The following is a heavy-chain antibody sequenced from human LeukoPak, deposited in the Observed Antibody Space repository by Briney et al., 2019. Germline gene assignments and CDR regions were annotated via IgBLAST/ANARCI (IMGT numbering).Heavy chain of an antibody. CDR1: GGSISSGGYY. J-gene: IGHJ5*02. Sequence: SETLSLTCTVSGGSISSGGYYWSWIRQHPGKGLEWIGYIYYSGSTYYNPSLKSRVTISVDTSTNQFSLKLSSVTAADTAVYYCARHDYYGSLNWFDPWGQGTLVTVSS. CDR3: ARHDYYGSLNWFDP. CDR2: IYYSGST. V-gene: IGHV4-31*03. D-gene: IGHD3-10*01.